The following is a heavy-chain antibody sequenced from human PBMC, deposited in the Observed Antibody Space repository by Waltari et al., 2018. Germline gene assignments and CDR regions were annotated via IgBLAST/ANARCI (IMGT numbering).Heavy chain of an antibody. V-gene: IGHV7-4-1*02. J-gene: IGHJ4*02. Sequence: VQLVETGGGLIQPGGSLRLSCAASGFTVSSNYMSWVRQAPGKGLEWMGWINTNTGNPTYAQGFTGRFVFSLDTSVSTAYLQISSLKAEDTAVYYCARPFTRSGGRYEYWGQGTLVTVSS. CDR1: GFTVSSNY. CDR3: ARPFTRSGGRYEY. D-gene: IGHD6-19*01. CDR2: INTNTGNP.